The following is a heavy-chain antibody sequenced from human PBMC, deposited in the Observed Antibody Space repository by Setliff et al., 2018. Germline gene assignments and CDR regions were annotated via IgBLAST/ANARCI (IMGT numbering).Heavy chain of an antibody. CDR2: IRSKAYGGTT. V-gene: IGHV3-49*04. CDR3: TTLSVLVKSDS. J-gene: IGHJ4*02. CDR1: GFTFGDYT. D-gene: IGHD3-9*01. Sequence: GGSLRLSCTASGFTFGDYTVNWVRQAPGKGLEWLGFIRSKAYGGTTEYAASVKGRFTISRDDSKSIAYLQMNSLKTEDTAVYYCTTLSVLVKSDSWGQGTLVTVSS.